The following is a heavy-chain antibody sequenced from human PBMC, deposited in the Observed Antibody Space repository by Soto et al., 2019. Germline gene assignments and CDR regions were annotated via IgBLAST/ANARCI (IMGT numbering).Heavy chain of an antibody. J-gene: IGHJ6*02. CDR1: GGTFSSYA. CDR2: IIPIFGTA. V-gene: IGHV1-69*13. Sequence: ASVKVSCKASGGTFSSYAISWVRQAPGQGLEWMGGIIPIFGTANYAQKFQGRVTITADESTSTAYMELSSLRSEDTAVYYCARRLHRMKDYYYYGMDVWGQGTTVTVS. D-gene: IGHD2-8*01. CDR3: ARRLHRMKDYYYYGMDV.